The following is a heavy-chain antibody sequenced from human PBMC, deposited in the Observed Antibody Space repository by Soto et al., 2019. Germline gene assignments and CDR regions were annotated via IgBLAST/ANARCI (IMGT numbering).Heavy chain of an antibody. J-gene: IGHJ5*02. CDR1: GFSPTTGVG. D-gene: IGHD3-10*01. CDR3: AHRVNMARGPYNYFGP. CDR2: IYWNDEK. V-gene: IGHV2-5*01. Sequence: SGPTLVNPTQTLTLTCSFPGFSPTTGVGVGWVRQPPGTALEWLAIIYWNDEKLYNPSLKTRLTITKDTSKNQVVLTVTDMDPVDTATYYCAHRVNMARGPYNYFGPWGQGTLVTVSS.